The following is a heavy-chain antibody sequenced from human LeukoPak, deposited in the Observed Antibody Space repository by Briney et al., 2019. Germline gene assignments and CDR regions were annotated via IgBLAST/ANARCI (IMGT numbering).Heavy chain of an antibody. V-gene: IGHV4-61*02. D-gene: IGHD5-12*01. J-gene: IGHJ3*02. CDR3: ARDPTRSGWLRGERGAFDI. CDR2: IYTSGST. CDR1: GGSISSGFYY. Sequence: SETLSLTCTVSGGSISSGFYYWSWIRQPAGKGLEWIGRIYTSGSTNYNPSLKSRVTISVDTSKNQFSLKLNSVTAADTAVYYCARDPTRSGWLRGERGAFDIWGQGTMVTVSS.